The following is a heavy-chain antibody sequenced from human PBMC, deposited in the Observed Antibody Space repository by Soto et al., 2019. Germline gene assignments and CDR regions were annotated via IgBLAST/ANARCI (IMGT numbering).Heavy chain of an antibody. CDR1: GGSVSSGSYY. V-gene: IGHV4-61*01. Sequence: SETLSLTCTVSGGSVSSGSYYWSWIRQPPGKGLEWIGYIYYSGSTNYNPSLKSRVTISVDTSKNQFSLKLSSVTAADTAVYYCARVRNWNDFAFDYWGQGTLVTVSS. CDR2: IYYSGST. J-gene: IGHJ4*02. CDR3: ARVRNWNDFAFDY. D-gene: IGHD1-20*01.